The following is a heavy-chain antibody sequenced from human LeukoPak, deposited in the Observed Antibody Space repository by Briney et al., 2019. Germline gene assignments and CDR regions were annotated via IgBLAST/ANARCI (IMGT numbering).Heavy chain of an antibody. CDR3: ARVSSITMVRGVQPNFDY. V-gene: IGHV4-59*01. Sequence: PSETLSLTCTVSGGSISSYYWSWIRQPPGKGLEWIGYIYYSGSTNYNPSLKSRVTISVDTSKNQFSLKLSSVTVADTAVYYCARVSSITMVRGVQPNFDYWGRGTLVTVSS. D-gene: IGHD3-10*01. J-gene: IGHJ4*02. CDR2: IYYSGST. CDR1: GGSISSYY.